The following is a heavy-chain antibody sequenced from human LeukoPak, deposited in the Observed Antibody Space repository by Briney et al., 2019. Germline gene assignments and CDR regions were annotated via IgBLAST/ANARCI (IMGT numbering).Heavy chain of an antibody. CDR1: GFTFSSYE. J-gene: IGHJ4*02. CDR2: ISGSGGST. CDR3: AKTRGYSYGYVFDY. D-gene: IGHD5-18*01. Sequence: GGSLRLSCVASGFTFSSYEMNWVRQAPGKGLEWVSAISGSGGSTYYADSVKGRFTISRDNSKNTLYLQMNSLRAEDTAVYYCAKTRGYSYGYVFDYWGRGTLVTVSS. V-gene: IGHV3-23*01.